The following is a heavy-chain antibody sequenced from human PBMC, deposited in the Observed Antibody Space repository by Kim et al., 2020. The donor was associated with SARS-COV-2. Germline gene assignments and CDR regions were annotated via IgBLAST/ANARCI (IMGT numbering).Heavy chain of an antibody. CDR1: GGSISSGGYY. D-gene: IGHD2-21*02. CDR3: ARVCDCYGDSQH. V-gene: IGHV4-31*03. J-gene: IGHJ1*01. Sequence: SETLSLTCTVSGGSISSGGYYWSWIRQHPGKGLEWIGYIYYSGSTYYNPSLKSRVTISVDTSKNQFSLKLSSVTAADTAVYYCARVCDCYGDSQHWGQGTLVTVSS. CDR2: IYYSGST.